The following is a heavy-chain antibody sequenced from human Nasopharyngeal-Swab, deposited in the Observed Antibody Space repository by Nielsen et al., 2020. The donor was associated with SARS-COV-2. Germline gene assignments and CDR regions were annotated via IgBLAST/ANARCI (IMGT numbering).Heavy chain of an antibody. CDR3: ARGAPSSYWFDP. V-gene: IGHV4-34*01. Sequence: SQTLSLTGAVFGGSFSNYYWTWIRQPPGKELEWIGEFKYGGSSNYNPSLKSRVTMSLDTSKNQFSLELSSVTAADTAVYYCARGAPSSYWFDPWGQGTLVTVSS. J-gene: IGHJ5*02. CDR1: GGSFSNYY. CDR2: FKYGGSS.